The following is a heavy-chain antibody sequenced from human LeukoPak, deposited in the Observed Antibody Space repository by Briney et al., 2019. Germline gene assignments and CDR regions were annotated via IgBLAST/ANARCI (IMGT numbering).Heavy chain of an antibody. Sequence: SETLSLTCAVSGGSISSGGYSWSWIRQPPGKGLEWIGYIYHSGSTYYNPSLKSRVTISVDRSKNQFSLKLSSVTAADTAVYYCARALGYYDSSGRYFDYWGQGTLVTVSS. CDR1: GGSISSGGYS. J-gene: IGHJ4*02. CDR3: ARALGYYDSSGRYFDY. V-gene: IGHV4-30-2*01. D-gene: IGHD3-22*01. CDR2: IYHSGST.